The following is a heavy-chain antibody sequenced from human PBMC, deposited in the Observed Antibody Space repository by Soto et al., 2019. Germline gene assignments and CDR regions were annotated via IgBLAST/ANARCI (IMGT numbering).Heavy chain of an antibody. CDR3: AKGYYDSPGYLTHLMGDH. J-gene: IGHJ4*02. D-gene: IGHD3-22*01. CDR2: IGGSGGDT. CDR1: GFTFSNYV. V-gene: IGHV3-23*01. Sequence: EVQLLESGGGLVQPGGSWRLSCAASGFTFSNYVMNWVRQAPGKGLEWVQGIGGSGGDTYYADSVKGRFTISRDNSKNTLSLQMNSLRAEDTAVYYCAKGYYDSPGYLTHLMGDHWGQGTLVTVSS.